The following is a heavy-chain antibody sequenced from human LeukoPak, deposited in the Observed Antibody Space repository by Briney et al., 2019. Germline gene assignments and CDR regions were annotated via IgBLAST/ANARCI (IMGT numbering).Heavy chain of an antibody. V-gene: IGHV4-34*01. D-gene: IGHD6-19*01. CDR1: GGSFSGYY. CDR3: ARGIAVASAADAFDI. J-gene: IGHJ3*02. CDR2: INHSGST. Sequence: SETLSLTCAVYGGSFSGYYWSWIRQPPGKGLEWIGEINHSGSTNYNPSLESRVTISVDTSKNQFSLKLSSVTAADTAVYYCARGIAVASAADAFDIWGQGTMVTVSS.